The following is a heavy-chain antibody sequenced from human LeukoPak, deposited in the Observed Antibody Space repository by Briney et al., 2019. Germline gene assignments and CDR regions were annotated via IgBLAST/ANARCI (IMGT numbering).Heavy chain of an antibody. J-gene: IGHJ4*02. CDR1: GYSISSGYY. CDR3: ARGAGSGWYYYDY. V-gene: IGHV4-38-2*02. CDR2: IYDSGST. D-gene: IGHD6-19*01. Sequence: SETLSLTCTVSGYSISSGYYWGWIRQPPGKGLEWIGYIYDSGSTTYNPSLKSRVTISVDTSKNQFSLKLSSVTAADTAVYYCARGAGSGWYYYDYWGQGTPVTVSS.